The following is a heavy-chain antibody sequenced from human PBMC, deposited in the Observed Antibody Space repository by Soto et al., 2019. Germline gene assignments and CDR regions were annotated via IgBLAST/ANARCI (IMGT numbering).Heavy chain of an antibody. Sequence: SETLSLTCAVSGGSIGSGDYYWSWIRQPPGKGLEWIGYIYYSGSTYYNPSLKSRVTISVDTSKNQFSLKLSSVTAADTAVYYCARDASGEGGWNEYYYYYYGMDVWGQGTTVTVSS. J-gene: IGHJ6*02. CDR1: GGSIGSGDYY. CDR3: ARDASGEGGWNEYYYYYYGMDV. D-gene: IGHD1-1*01. CDR2: IYYSGST. V-gene: IGHV4-30-4*01.